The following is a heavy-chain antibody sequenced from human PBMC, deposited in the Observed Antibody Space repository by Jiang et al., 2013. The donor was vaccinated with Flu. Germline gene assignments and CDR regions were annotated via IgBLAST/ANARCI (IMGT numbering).Heavy chain of an antibody. CDR3: ARTTHDSSGYYYFDY. Sequence: VQLVESGAEVKKPGESLKISCKGSGYSFTSYWIGWVRQMPGKGLEWMGIIYPGDSDTRYSPSFQGQVTISADKSISTAYLQWSSLKASDTAMYYCARTTHDSSGYYYFDYVGPGNPGHRL. CDR2: IYPGDSDT. J-gene: IGHJ4*02. CDR1: GYSFTSYW. V-gene: IGHV5-51*01. D-gene: IGHD3-22*01.